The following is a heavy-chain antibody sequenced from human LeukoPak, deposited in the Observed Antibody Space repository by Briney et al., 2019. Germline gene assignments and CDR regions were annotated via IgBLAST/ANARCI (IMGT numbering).Heavy chain of an antibody. J-gene: IGHJ4*02. Sequence: GGSLRLSYAASGFTFDDYAMHWVRQAPGKGLEWVSGISWNSGSIGYADSVKGRFTISRDNAKNSLYLQMNSLRAEDTALYYCAKDLSGSSFDYWGQGTLVTASS. V-gene: IGHV3-9*01. CDR2: ISWNSGSI. CDR3: AKDLSGSSFDY. CDR1: GFTFDDYA. D-gene: IGHD1-26*01.